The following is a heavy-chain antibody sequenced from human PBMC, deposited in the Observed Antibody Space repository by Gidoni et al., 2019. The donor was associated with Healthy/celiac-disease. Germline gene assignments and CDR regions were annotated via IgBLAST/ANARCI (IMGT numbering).Heavy chain of an antibody. CDR2: IYTSGST. J-gene: IGHJ4*02. V-gene: IGHV4-4*07. CDR3: AREVDYYDSSDHRLYYFDY. Sequence: QVQLQESGPGLVKPSETLSLTCTVSGGSISSYYWRWIRQPAGKGLEWIGRIYTSGSTNYNPSLKSRVTMSVDTSKNQFSLKLSSVTAADTAVYYCAREVDYYDSSDHRLYYFDYWGQGTLVTVSS. D-gene: IGHD3-22*01. CDR1: GGSISSYY.